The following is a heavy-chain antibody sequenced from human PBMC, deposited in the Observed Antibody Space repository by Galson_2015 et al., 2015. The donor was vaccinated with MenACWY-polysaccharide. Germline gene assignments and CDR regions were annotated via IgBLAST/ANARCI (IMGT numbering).Heavy chain of an antibody. D-gene: IGHD1-26*01. V-gene: IGHV4-38-2*01. CDR2: IYHSGST. Sequence: LRLSCAASGFDFSSYAMSWVRQAPGKGLEWIGSIYHSGSTYYNPSLKSRVTISVDTSKNQFSLNLSSVTAADTAVYYCARVEKYSGSYYILHWGQGTLVTVSS. J-gene: IGHJ4*02. CDR1: GFDFSSYA. CDR3: ARVEKYSGSYYILH.